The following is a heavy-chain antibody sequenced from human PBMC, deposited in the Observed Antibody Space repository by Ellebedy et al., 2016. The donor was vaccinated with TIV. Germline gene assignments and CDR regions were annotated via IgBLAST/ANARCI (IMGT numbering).Heavy chain of an antibody. CDR2: ISWNSDSI. Sequence: PGGSLRLSCAASGFTFGDYVMHWVRPRPGRGLEWVSGISWNSDSIGYADSVKGRFTISRDNAKNPLYLQMTSLRSEDTALYYCTRDFVHVDWLYAFEFWGQGTLVAVSA. V-gene: IGHV3-9*01. J-gene: IGHJ4*02. CDR1: GFTFGDYV. D-gene: IGHD3-9*01. CDR3: TRDFVHVDWLYAFEF.